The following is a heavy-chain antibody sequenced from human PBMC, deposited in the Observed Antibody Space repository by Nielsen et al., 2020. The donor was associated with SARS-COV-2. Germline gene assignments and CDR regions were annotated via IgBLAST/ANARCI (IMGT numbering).Heavy chain of an antibody. CDR2: INHSGST. CDR1: GGSFSGYY. Sequence: GSLRLSCAVYGGSFSGYYWSWIRQPPGKGLEWIGEINHSGSTNYNPSLKSRVTISVETSKNQFSLKLSSVTAADTAVYYCARDTKIQLWLGPFDYWGQGTLVTVSS. V-gene: IGHV4-34*01. D-gene: IGHD5-18*01. J-gene: IGHJ4*02. CDR3: ARDTKIQLWLGPFDY.